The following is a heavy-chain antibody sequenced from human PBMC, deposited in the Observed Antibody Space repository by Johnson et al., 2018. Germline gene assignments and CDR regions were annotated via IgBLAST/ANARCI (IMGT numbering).Heavy chain of an antibody. CDR2: ISYDGSKK. J-gene: IGHJ6*03. CDR1: GFTFSSYG. D-gene: IGHD2-2*01. CDR3: AKDGEDIEVVPAAMRYDYYDRDV. V-gene: IGHV3-30*18. Sequence: QVQLVESGGGVVQPGRSLRLSCAASGFTFSSYGMHWVRQAPGKGLEWVAVISYDGSKKKYADSVEGRFTISRDNSGKTVYLQMNGWRTEDTAVYYCAKDGEDIEVVPAAMRYDYYDRDVWGKGTTVTVSS.